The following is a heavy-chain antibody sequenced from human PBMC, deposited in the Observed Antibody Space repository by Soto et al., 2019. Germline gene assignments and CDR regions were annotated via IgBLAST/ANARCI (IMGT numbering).Heavy chain of an antibody. Sequence: GASVKVSCKASGYTFTSYGISWVRQAPGQGLEWMGWISAYNGNTNYAQKLQGRVTTTTDTSTSTAYMELRSLRSDDTAVYYCARDLEAGSGWSGASFDYWGQGTLVTVSS. CDR2: ISAYNGNT. CDR1: GYTFTSYG. D-gene: IGHD6-19*01. CDR3: ARDLEAGSGWSGASFDY. J-gene: IGHJ4*02. V-gene: IGHV1-18*01.